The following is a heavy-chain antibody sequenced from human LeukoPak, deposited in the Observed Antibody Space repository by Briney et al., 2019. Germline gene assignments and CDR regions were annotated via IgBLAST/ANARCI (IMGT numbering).Heavy chain of an antibody. J-gene: IGHJ4*02. D-gene: IGHD3-22*01. CDR3: AIYYDSSGYYEVDY. CDR2: ISGSGGST. Sequence: GGSLRLSCAASGFTFSSYAMSWVRQAPGKGLEWVSAISGSGGSTYYADSVKGRFTISRDNSKNTLYLQMNSLRAEGTAVYYCAIYYDSSGYYEVDYWGQGTLVTVSS. V-gene: IGHV3-23*01. CDR1: GFTFSSYA.